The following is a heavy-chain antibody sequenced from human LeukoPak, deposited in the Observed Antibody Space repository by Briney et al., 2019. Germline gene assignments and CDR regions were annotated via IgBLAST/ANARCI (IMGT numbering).Heavy chain of an antibody. Sequence: GRSLRLSCAASGFTFSSYAMHWVRQAPGKGLEWVAVIPYDGSNKYYADSVKGRFTISRDNSKNTLYLQMNSLRAEDTAVYYCARETGGDNYYYYGMDVWGKGTTVTVSS. CDR1: GFTFSSYA. CDR3: ARETGGDNYYYYGMDV. J-gene: IGHJ6*04. D-gene: IGHD1-26*01. V-gene: IGHV3-30*04. CDR2: IPYDGSNK.